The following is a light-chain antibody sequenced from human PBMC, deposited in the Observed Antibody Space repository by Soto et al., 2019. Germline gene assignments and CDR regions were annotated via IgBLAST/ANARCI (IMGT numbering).Light chain of an antibody. CDR1: SGHSSYI. J-gene: IGLJ2*01. V-gene: IGLV4-60*03. Sequence: QPVLTQSSSASASLGSSVKLTCTLSSGHSSYIIAWHQQQPGKSARYLMKLEGIGSYNKGSGVPDRFSGSSSGADSYLTISNLQSEDEADYYCEPWDSNPHVVFGGGTKLTVL. CDR2: LEGIGSY. CDR3: EPWDSNPHVV.